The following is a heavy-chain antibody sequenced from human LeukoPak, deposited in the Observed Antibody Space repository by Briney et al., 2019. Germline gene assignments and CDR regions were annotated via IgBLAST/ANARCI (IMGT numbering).Heavy chain of an antibody. CDR3: AKDTPHGGSGSYPYGIDV. J-gene: IGHJ6*02. V-gene: IGHV3-9*01. CDR1: GFTFDDYA. CDR2: ISWNSGSI. Sequence: PGGSLRLSCAASGFTFDDYAMHWVRQAPGKGLEWGSGISWNSGSIGYADSVKGRFTISRDNAKNSLYLQMQSLRDEDTALYYCAKDTPHGGSGSYPYGIDVWGQGPTVTVSS. D-gene: IGHD3-10*01.